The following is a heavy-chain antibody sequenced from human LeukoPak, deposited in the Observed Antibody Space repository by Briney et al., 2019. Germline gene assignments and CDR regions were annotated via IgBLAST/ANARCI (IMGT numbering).Heavy chain of an antibody. CDR3: ARFAVGARGDGGGGSLYYFDY. D-gene: IGHD1-26*01. CDR2: INHSGST. J-gene: IGHJ4*02. V-gene: IGHV4-34*01. CDR1: GGTFSGYY. Sequence: PSETLSLTCAVYGGTFSGYYWSWIRQPPGKGLEWIGEINHSGSTNDNPSHKSRVTISVDTSKYQFSMKLSSVTAEDPAVYYCARFAVGARGDGGGGSLYYFDYWGQGTLVGVSS.